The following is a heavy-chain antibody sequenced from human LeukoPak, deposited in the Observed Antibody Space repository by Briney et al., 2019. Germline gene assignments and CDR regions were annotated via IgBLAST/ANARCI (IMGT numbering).Heavy chain of an antibody. J-gene: IGHJ3*02. Sequence: PGGSLRLSCAASGFAFSTYGMHWVRQAPGKGLEWIARIKSKGDGGAIDYADPVKGRFTISRDDSKTTLYLYMNSLKTEDTAVYYCTPSYYGALNIWGQGTKVIVSS. CDR3: TPSYYGALNI. CDR1: GFAFSTYG. CDR2: IKSKGDGGAI. V-gene: IGHV3-15*05. D-gene: IGHD3-10*01.